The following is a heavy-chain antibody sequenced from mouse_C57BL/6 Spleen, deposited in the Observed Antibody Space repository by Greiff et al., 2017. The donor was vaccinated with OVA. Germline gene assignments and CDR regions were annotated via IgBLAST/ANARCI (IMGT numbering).Heavy chain of an antibody. V-gene: IGHV1-50*01. J-gene: IGHJ2*01. Sequence: QVQLQQPGAELVKPGASVKLSCKASGYTFTSYWMQWVKQRPGQGLEWIGEIDPSDSYTNYNQKFKGKATLTVDTSSSTAYMQLSSLTSEDSAVYDCARERGGDYWGQGTLSQSPQ. CDR1: GYTFTSYW. CDR2: IDPSDSYT. CDR3: ARERGGDY.